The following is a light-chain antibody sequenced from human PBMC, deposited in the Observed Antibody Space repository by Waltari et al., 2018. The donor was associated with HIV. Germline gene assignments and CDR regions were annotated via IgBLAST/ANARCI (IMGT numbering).Light chain of an antibody. CDR3: CSYAGSYSYV. CDR1: SSDVGGYDS. Sequence: QSALTQPRSVSGSPGQSVTVSCTEASSDVGGYDSVSWYQHHPGKAPKLIIYDVTKRPSGVPGRFSGSRSGDTASLTISGLQADDEADYYCCSYAGSYSYVFGAGTRVIVL. CDR2: DVT. V-gene: IGLV2-11*01. J-gene: IGLJ1*01.